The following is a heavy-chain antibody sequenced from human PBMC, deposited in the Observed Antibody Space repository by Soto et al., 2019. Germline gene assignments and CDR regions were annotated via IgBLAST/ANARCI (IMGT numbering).Heavy chain of an antibody. Sequence: QLQLQESGPGLVKPSETLSLTCTVSGGSISSSSYYWGWIRQPPGKGLEWIGSIYYSGSTYYNPSLKSRVTISVDTSNNRFSLKLCSVTAADTAVYYCARPGIAAATGMDVWGQGTTVTVSS. D-gene: IGHD6-13*01. CDR3: ARPGIAAATGMDV. CDR2: IYYSGST. V-gene: IGHV4-39*01. J-gene: IGHJ6*02. CDR1: GGSISSSSYY.